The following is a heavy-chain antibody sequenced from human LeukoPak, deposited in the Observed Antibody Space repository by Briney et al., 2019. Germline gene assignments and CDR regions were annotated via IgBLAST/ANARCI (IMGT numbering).Heavy chain of an antibody. D-gene: IGHD3-22*01. CDR2: IRYDGNNK. J-gene: IGHJ4*02. CDR1: GFTFSSYG. CDR3: AKDPWLRSYDSSGYVDY. Sequence: PGGSLRLSCAASGFTFSSYGMHWVRQAPGRGLEWVAFIRYDGNNKYYADSVKGRFTISRDNSKNTLYLQMNSLRAEDTAVYYCAKDPWLRSYDSSGYVDYWGQGTLVTVSS. V-gene: IGHV3-30*02.